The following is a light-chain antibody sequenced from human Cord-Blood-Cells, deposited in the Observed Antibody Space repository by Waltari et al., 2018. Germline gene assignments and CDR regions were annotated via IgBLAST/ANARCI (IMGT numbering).Light chain of an antibody. CDR1: QSVSSN. V-gene: IGKV3-15*01. Sequence: EIVMTQSPATLSLSPGERATLPCRASQSVSSNLAWYQPKPGQGPRLPISGASTRDTCIPARFSGSGSGTEFTLTISSLQSEDFAVYYCQQYNNWPPLTFGGGTKVEIK. CDR3: QQYNNWPPLT. J-gene: IGKJ4*01. CDR2: GAS.